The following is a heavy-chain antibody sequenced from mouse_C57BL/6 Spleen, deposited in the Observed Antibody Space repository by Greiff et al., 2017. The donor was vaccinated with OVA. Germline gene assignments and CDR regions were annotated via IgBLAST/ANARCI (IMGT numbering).Heavy chain of an antibody. J-gene: IGHJ2*01. D-gene: IGHD2-4*01. V-gene: IGHV5-9*01. CDR3: ARHPYIYYDYEYYFDY. Sequence: VQLKESGGGLVKPGGSLKLSCAASGFTFSSYTMSWVRQTPEKRLEWVATISGGGGNTYYPDSVKGRFTISRDTAKNTLYLQMSSLRSEDTALYYCARHPYIYYDYEYYFDYWGQGTTLTVSS. CDR1: GFTFSSYT. CDR2: ISGGGGNT.